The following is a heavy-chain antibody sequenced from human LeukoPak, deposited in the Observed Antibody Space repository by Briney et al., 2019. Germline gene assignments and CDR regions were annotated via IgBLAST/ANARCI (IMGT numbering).Heavy chain of an antibody. CDR1: GGSFSGYY. J-gene: IGHJ6*02. CDR2: IYYSGST. V-gene: IGHV4-31*11. D-gene: IGHD3-10*01. Sequence: SETLSLTCAVYGGSFSGYYWSWIRQHPGKGLEWIGYIYYSGSTYYNPSLKSRVTISVDTSKNQFSLKLSSVTAADTAVYYCARDHYRGMDVWGQGTTVTVSS. CDR3: ARDHYRGMDV.